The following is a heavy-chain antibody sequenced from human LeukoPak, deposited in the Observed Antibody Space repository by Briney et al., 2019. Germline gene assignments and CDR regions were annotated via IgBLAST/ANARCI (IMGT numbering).Heavy chain of an antibody. D-gene: IGHD3-3*01. CDR3: ARTHDFWSGYLAY. Sequence: ESGPTLVNPTETLTLTCTVSGFSLSNARMGVSWIRQPPGKALEWLAHIFSNDEKSYSTSLKSRLTISKDTSKSQVVLTMTNMDPVDTATYYCARTHDFWSGYLAYWGQGTLVTVSS. CDR2: IFSNDEK. J-gene: IGHJ4*02. CDR1: GFSLSNARMG. V-gene: IGHV2-26*02.